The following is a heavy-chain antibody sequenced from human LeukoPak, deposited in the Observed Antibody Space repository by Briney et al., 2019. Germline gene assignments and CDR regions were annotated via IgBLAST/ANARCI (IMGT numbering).Heavy chain of an antibody. J-gene: IGHJ4*02. Sequence: GGSLRLSCSASGFTFDDYAMHWVRQAPGKGLGWVSGISWNSRSIGYAESVKRRFTISRDNAQHSVYLQMNSLSAEETAVYYCARDVSVGATEYWGQGPLVPVSS. CDR1: GFTFDDYA. V-gene: IGHV3-9*01. CDR3: ARDVSVGATEY. D-gene: IGHD1-26*01. CDR2: ISWNSRSI.